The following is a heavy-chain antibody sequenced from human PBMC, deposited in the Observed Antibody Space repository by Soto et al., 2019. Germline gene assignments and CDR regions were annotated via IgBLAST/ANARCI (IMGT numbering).Heavy chain of an antibody. D-gene: IGHD3-22*01. V-gene: IGHV4-34*01. J-gene: IGHJ3*02. CDR1: GGSFSGYH. Sequence: SETLSLTSAVYGGSFSGYHWSWIRQPPGKGLEWIGELNHSGSTNYNPSLKSRVTISVDTSKNQSSLKVSSVSAADTAVYYCARGGYYDSSGGLDAFDIWGQGTMVTVSS. CDR3: ARGGYYDSSGGLDAFDI. CDR2: LNHSGST.